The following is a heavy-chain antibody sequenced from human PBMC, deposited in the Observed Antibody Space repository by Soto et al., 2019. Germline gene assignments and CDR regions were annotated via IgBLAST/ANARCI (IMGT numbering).Heavy chain of an antibody. V-gene: IGHV3-9*01. Sequence: GGSLRLSCAASGFTFDDYAMHWVRQAPGKGLEWVSGISWNSGSIGYADSVKGRFTISRDNAKNSLYLQMNSLRAEDTALYYCAKDNSPTILTGYSHFDYWGQGTLVTVSS. CDR1: GFTFDDYA. CDR3: AKDNSPTILTGYSHFDY. CDR2: ISWNSGSI. D-gene: IGHD3-9*01. J-gene: IGHJ4*02.